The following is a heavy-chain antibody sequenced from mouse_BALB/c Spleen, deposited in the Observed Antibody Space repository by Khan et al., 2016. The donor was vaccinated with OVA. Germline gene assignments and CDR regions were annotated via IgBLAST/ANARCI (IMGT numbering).Heavy chain of an antibody. CDR1: GYTFTSYT. V-gene: IGHV1-4*01. Sequence: QVQLKESGAELARPGASVKMSCKASGYTFTSYTMHWVKQRPGQGLEWIGYITPRSSFTNYNQKFHDKATLTADKSSSTAYIELSSLTSEDSAVYYCARRTSLYILDYWGQGTSVTVSS. CDR3: ARRTSLYILDY. J-gene: IGHJ4*01. D-gene: IGHD1-1*01. CDR2: ITPRSSFT.